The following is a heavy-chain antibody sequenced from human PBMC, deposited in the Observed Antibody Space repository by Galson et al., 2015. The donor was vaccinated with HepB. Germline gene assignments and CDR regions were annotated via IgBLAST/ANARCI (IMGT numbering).Heavy chain of an antibody. D-gene: IGHD4-17*01. V-gene: IGHV3-33*08. CDR3: ARDPDYGGYEPLDY. J-gene: IGHJ4*02. CDR2: IWYDGSNK. Sequence: SLRLSCAASGFTFSSYGMHWVRQAPGKGLEWVAVIWYDGSNKYYADSVKGRFTISRDNSKNTLYLQMNSLRAEDTAVYYCARDPDYGGYEPLDYWGQGTLVTVSS. CDR1: GFTFSSYG.